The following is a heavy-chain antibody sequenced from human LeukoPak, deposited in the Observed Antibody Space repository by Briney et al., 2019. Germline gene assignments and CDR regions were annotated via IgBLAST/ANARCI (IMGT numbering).Heavy chain of an antibody. V-gene: IGHV3-30-3*01. D-gene: IGHD1-26*01. CDR3: ARDRRSGSYAFDI. CDR2: ISYDGSNK. J-gene: IGHJ3*02. Sequence: GGSLRLSCAASGFTFSSYAMHWVRQAPGKGLEWVAVISYDGSNKHYADSVKGRFTISRDNSKNTLYLQMNSLRAEDTAVYYCARDRRSGSYAFDIWGQGTMVTVSS. CDR1: GFTFSSYA.